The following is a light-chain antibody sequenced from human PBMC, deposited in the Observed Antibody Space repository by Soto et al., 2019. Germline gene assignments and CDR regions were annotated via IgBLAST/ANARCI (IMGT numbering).Light chain of an antibody. CDR2: KAS. J-gene: IGKJ2*01. CDR3: QQYNSFPYT. CDR1: QSISSW. Sequence: DIQMTQSPSTLSASVGDRVTITCRASQSISSWLAWYQQKPGKAPKLLIYKASTLESGVPSRFSGSGSGTEFTLTISSLQPDDFATYYCQQYNSFPYTFGQGTKLEIK. V-gene: IGKV1-5*03.